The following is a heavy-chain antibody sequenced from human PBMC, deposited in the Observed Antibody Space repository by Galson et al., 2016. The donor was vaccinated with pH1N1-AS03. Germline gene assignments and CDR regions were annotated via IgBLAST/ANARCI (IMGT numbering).Heavy chain of an antibody. V-gene: IGHV3-74*01. CDR2: INRDGRTT. CDR3: ARGWIGCTSTSCYGVDY. Sequence: SLRLSCAASGYSFSAYWMHWVRRVPRKGLVWVSRINRDGRTTNYADSVKGRFTISRDNAKNTLYLQMNSLRVEDTAVYYCARGWIGCTSTSCYGVDYWGQGTLVTVSS. CDR1: GYSFSAYW. J-gene: IGHJ4*02. D-gene: IGHD2-2*01.